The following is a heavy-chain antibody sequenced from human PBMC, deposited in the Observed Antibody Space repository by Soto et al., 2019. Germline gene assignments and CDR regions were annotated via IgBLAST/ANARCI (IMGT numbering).Heavy chain of an antibody. CDR3: ARSPNYYYYGFDV. Sequence: ETLSLTCTVSGGSVSSGDYFWSWLRQSPGKRLEWIAYIYYSGSTNYHPSLKSRATISVDTSKSQVSLTLTSMTAADAALYYCARSPNYYYYGFDVWGQGTAVTVSS. CDR2: IYYSGST. J-gene: IGHJ6*02. V-gene: IGHV4-61*08. D-gene: IGHD3-10*01. CDR1: GGSVSSGDYF.